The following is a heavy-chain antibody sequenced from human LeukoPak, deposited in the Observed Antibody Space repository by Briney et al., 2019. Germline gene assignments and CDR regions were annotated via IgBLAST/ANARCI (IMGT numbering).Heavy chain of an antibody. V-gene: IGHV3-64*01. J-gene: IGHJ6*03. CDR1: GFTFTNHA. CDR3: ARAGVIRYVAWLINYYMDV. Sequence: GGSLRLSCAASGFTFTNHAMQWVRQAPGKGLEYVSAISGNGGSKYYANSVKGRFTISRDNSKNTVYLQMDSLRAEDMAVYYCARAGVIRYVAWLINYYMDVWGNGTTVTVSS. D-gene: IGHD3-9*01. CDR2: ISGNGGSK.